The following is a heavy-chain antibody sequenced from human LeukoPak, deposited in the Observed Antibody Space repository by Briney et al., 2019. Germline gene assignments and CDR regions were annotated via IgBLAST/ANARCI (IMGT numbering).Heavy chain of an antibody. V-gene: IGHV1-69*13. CDR2: IIPIFGTA. CDR3: ARRSNYIFQNWFDP. D-gene: IGHD4-11*01. Sequence: SVKVSCKAFGYTFNNYIIIWVRQAPGQGLEWMGGIIPIFGTANYAQKFQGRVTITADESTSTAYMELSSLRSEDTAVYYCARRSNYIFQNWFDPWGQGTLVTVSS. J-gene: IGHJ5*02. CDR1: GYTFNNYI.